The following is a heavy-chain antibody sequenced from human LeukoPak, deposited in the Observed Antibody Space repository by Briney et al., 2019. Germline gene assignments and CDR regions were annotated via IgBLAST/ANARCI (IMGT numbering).Heavy chain of an antibody. CDR3: ARGGAARLHFQN. D-gene: IGHD6-6*01. Sequence: SETLSLTCTVSGGSISSSSYYWGWIRQPPGKGLEWIGYIYHSGSTNYNPSLQSRVTISVDTSKNQFSLNLNSVTAADTAVYYCARGGAARLHFQNWGQGTLVTVSS. J-gene: IGHJ1*01. CDR1: GGSISSSSYY. CDR2: IYHSGST. V-gene: IGHV4-61*05.